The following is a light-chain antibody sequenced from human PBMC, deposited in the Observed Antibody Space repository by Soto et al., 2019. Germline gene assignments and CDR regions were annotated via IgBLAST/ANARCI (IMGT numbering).Light chain of an antibody. CDR2: GAS. CDR1: QRISSL. CDR3: QPSYNTPRT. Sequence: DIQMTQSPSSLSASVVDRVTITCRASQRISSLLNWYQQKPGKAPTLLLYGASNLQSGVPSRFSGSGSGTDFTLTLSSLQPEDFATYYCQPSYNTPRTFGQGTKVDI. J-gene: IGKJ1*01. V-gene: IGKV1-39*01.